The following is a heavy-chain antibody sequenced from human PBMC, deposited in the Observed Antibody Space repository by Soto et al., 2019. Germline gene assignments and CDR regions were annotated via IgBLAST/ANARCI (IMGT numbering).Heavy chain of an antibody. V-gene: IGHV4-59*08. D-gene: IGHD6-13*01. CDR1: GGSISSYY. CDR3: ARWGYSSSWYFDY. CDR2: IYYSGST. J-gene: IGHJ4*02. Sequence: SETLSLTCTVSGGSISSYYWSWIRQPPGKGLEWIGYIYYSGSTNYNPSLKGRVTISVDTSKNQFSMKLSSVTAADTAVYYCARWGYSSSWYFDYWGQGTLVTVSS.